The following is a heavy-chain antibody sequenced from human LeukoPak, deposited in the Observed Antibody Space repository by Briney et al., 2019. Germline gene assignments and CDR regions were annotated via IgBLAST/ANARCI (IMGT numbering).Heavy chain of an antibody. J-gene: IGHJ5*02. CDR1: GYSISSGYY. V-gene: IGHV4-38-2*02. Sequence: SETLSLTCTVSGYSISSGYYWGWIRQPPGKGLEWTGSNYHSGSTYYNPSLKSRVTISVDTSKNQFSLKLSSVTAADTAVYYCARDRGGGIAAAGTWFDPWGQGTLVTVSS. D-gene: IGHD6-13*01. CDR2: NYHSGST. CDR3: ARDRGGGIAAAGTWFDP.